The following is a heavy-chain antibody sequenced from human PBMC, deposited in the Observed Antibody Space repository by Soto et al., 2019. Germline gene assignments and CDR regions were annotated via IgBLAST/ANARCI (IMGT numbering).Heavy chain of an antibody. CDR1: GFTVSSNY. CDR2: IYSGGST. V-gene: IGHV3-53*01. J-gene: IGHJ6*02. D-gene: IGHD3-3*01. CDR3: ARDGRARSAYSSDYYYFSGMDV. Sequence: EVQLVESGGGLIQPGGSLRLSCAASGFTVSSNYMSWVRQAPGKGLEWVSVIYSGGSTYYADSVKGRFTISRDNSKNTLYLQMNSLRDEDTAVYFCARDGRARSAYSSDYYYFSGMDVWGQGTTVTVSS.